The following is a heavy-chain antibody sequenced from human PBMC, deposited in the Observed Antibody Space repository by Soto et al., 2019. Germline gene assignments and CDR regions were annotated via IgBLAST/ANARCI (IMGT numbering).Heavy chain of an antibody. CDR3: AIDRGVRGVNNWFDP. V-gene: IGHV3-23*01. CDR1: GSTLSSFP. CDR2: ISASGTSA. D-gene: IGHD3-10*01. Sequence: DVKLLESGGGLVQPGGSLRLSCAGSGSTLSSFPMTWVRQASGKGLEWVSTISASGTSAYSADSVKGRFIISRDNAIDVLYLQMINLRVEDTAVYYCAIDRGVRGVNNWFDPWGQGTLVTVSS. J-gene: IGHJ5*02.